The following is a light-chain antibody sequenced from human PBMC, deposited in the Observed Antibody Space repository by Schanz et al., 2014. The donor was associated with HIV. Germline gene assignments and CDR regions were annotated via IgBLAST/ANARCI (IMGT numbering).Light chain of an antibody. Sequence: QSVLTQPPSASGSPGQSVTISCTGTSSDVGGYNYVSWYQQHPGKAPKLMIYEVSERPSGVPDRFSGSKFGNTASLTVSGLQADDEADYYCSSYAATSNVLFGGGTKLTVL. CDR2: EVS. V-gene: IGLV2-8*01. CDR3: SSYAATSNVL. CDR1: SSDVGGYNY. J-gene: IGLJ3*02.